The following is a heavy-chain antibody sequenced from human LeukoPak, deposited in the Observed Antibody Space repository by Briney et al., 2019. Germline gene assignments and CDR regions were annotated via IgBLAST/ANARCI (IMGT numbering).Heavy chain of an antibody. Sequence: ASVKVSCKASGYTFNTYGITWVRQAPGQGLEWMGWISGYNGKTNYAQKDEGRVTMTTDASMSTACMELGSLRSDDTDVYYCARVTGGATLYFDYWGQGTLVTVSS. CDR3: ARVTGGATLYFDY. V-gene: IGHV1-18*01. CDR2: ISGYNGKT. D-gene: IGHD1-26*01. CDR1: GYTFNTYG. J-gene: IGHJ4*02.